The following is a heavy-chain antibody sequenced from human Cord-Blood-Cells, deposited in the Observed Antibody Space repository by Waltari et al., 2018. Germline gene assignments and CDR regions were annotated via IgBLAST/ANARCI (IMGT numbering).Heavy chain of an antibody. CDR3: TTAGDLVGATAFDI. V-gene: IGHV3-15*05. CDR1: GFTFSNAW. Sequence: EVQLVESGGGLVKPGGSLRLSCAASGFTFSNAWMSWARQAPGKGQEWVGRIKSKTDGGTTDYAAPVKCRFTSSRDDSINTLYLQMNSLKTEDTAVYYCTTAGDLVGATAFDIWGQGTMVTVSS. J-gene: IGHJ3*02. CDR2: IKSKTDGGTT. D-gene: IGHD1-26*01.